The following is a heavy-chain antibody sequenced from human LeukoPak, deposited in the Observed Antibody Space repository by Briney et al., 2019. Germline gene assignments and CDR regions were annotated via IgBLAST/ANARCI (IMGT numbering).Heavy chain of an antibody. D-gene: IGHD3-22*01. Sequence: PSETLSLTCTVSGGSISSSNWWSWVRQPPGKGLEWIGEIYHSGSTNYNPSLKSRVTISVDKSKNQFSLKLSSVTAADTAVYYCARDYYDSSGYYSEYFQHWGQGTLVTVSS. CDR2: IYHSGST. CDR1: GGSISSSNW. J-gene: IGHJ1*01. CDR3: ARDYYDSSGYYSEYFQH. V-gene: IGHV4-4*02.